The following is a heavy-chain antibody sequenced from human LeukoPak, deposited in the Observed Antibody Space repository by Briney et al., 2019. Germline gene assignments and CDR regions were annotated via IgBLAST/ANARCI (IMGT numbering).Heavy chain of an antibody. D-gene: IGHD2-15*01. Sequence: ASVKVSCKASGYTFTSYYMHWVRQAPGQGLEWMGIINPSGGSTSYAQKFQGRVTISVDTSKNQFSLKLSSVTAADTAVYYCARVGPSHYCSGGSCYRTDSSKYNWFDPWGQGTLVTVSS. CDR2: INPSGGST. J-gene: IGHJ5*02. V-gene: IGHV1-46*01. CDR1: GYTFTSYY. CDR3: ARVGPSHYCSGGSCYRTDSSKYNWFDP.